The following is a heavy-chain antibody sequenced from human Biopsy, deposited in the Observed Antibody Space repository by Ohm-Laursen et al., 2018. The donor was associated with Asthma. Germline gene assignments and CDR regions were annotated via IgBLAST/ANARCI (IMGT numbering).Heavy chain of an antibody. D-gene: IGHD3-10*01. V-gene: IGHV1-2*06. CDR1: GYIFTGFY. CDR2: INPNSGDI. CDR3: ASETGHSYGSGSEYYFDY. J-gene: IGHJ4*02. Sequence: GASVKVSCKASGYIFTGFYMHWVRQAPGHGLEWMGRINPNSGDIKYAQKFQGRVTMTRDTSISTAYMELSRLRSDDTAVYYCASETGHSYGSGSEYYFDYWGLGTLVTVSS.